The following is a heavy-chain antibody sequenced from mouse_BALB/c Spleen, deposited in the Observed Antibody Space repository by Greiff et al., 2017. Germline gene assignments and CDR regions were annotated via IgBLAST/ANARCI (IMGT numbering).Heavy chain of an antibody. Sequence: QVQLQQSGAELARPGASVKLSCKASGYTFTSYWMQWVKQRPGQGLEWIGAIYPGDGDTRYTQKFKGKATLTADKSSSTAYMQLSSLASEDSAVYYCARGDWDDAMDYRGQGTSVTVSS. V-gene: IGHV1-87*01. CDR2: IYPGDGDT. D-gene: IGHD4-1*01. CDR1: GYTFTSYW. J-gene: IGHJ4*01. CDR3: ARGDWDDAMDY.